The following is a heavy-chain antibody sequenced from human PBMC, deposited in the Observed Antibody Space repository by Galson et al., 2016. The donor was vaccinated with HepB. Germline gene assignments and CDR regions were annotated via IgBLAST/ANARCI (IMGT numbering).Heavy chain of an antibody. CDR2: ISGTADAT. Sequence: SLRLSCAASGFTFSNFAMSWVRQAPGRGLEWVSGISGTADATYYADSVRGRFTISRDNSKNTLYLQMNSLRADDMAIYYCAKMRGHPTYHYHMDVWGKGTTVTVSS. V-gene: IGHV3-23*01. CDR3: AKMRGHPTYHYHMDV. J-gene: IGHJ6*03. CDR1: GFTFSNFA.